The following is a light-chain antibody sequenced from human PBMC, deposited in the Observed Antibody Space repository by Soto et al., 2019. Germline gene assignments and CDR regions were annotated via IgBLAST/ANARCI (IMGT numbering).Light chain of an antibody. CDR3: QHYGRGSPIA. V-gene: IGKV3-20*01. CDR1: QSVSTN. J-gene: IGKJ5*01. CDR2: GAS. Sequence: DIVMTPSPDSLSLSPGEGATLSCRSSQSVSTNVAWYQQRPGQPPKLLIFGASSRATGIPARFSGSGSGTDFTLIINRLQPEDFALYFCQHYGRGSPIAFGLGTRLEIK.